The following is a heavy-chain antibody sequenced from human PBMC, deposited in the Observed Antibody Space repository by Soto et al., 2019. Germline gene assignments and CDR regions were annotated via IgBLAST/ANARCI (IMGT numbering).Heavy chain of an antibody. Sequence: GGPLRLSCAASGFTFSRYAMHWVRQAPGKGLEYVSAISSNGGSTYYANSVKGRFTISRDNSKNTLYLQMGSLRAEDMAVYYYAREGYAHRYYYVEVWGKGTTVTVAS. J-gene: IGHJ6*03. CDR3: AREGYAHRYYYVEV. CDR1: GFTFSRYA. D-gene: IGHD5-18*01. V-gene: IGHV3-64*01. CDR2: ISSNGGST.